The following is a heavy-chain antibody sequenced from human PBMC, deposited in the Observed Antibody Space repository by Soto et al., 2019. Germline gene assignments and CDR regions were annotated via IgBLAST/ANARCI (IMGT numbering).Heavy chain of an antibody. V-gene: IGHV3-33*01. Sequence: GGSLRLSCAASGFTFSSYGMHWVRQAPGKGLEWVAVIWYDGSNKYYADSVKGRLTISRDNSKNTLYLQMNSLRAEDTAVYYCARGGRRGSPWGYYYYMDVWGKGTTVTVSS. J-gene: IGHJ6*03. D-gene: IGHD7-27*01. CDR1: GFTFSSYG. CDR2: IWYDGSNK. CDR3: ARGGRRGSPWGYYYYMDV.